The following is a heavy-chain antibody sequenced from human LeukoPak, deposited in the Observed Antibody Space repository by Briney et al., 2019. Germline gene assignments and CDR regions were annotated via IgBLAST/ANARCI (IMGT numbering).Heavy chain of an antibody. V-gene: IGHV4-59*08. CDR3: ARHQWVPAFDI. CDR1: GESISGFY. Sequence: SETLSLTCTVSGESISGFYWNWIRQPPGKGLEWIGYIYYSGSTNYNPSLESRVTISIDTSKNQFSLKLSSVTAADTAVYYCARHQWVPAFDIWGQGTTVTVSS. J-gene: IGHJ3*02. CDR2: IYYSGST. D-gene: IGHD1-26*01.